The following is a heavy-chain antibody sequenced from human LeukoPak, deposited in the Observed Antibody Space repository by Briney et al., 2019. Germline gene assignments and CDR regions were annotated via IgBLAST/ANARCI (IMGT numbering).Heavy chain of an antibody. CDR2: ISGSSSYI. D-gene: IGHD6-19*01. J-gene: IGHJ4*02. CDR3: ARDSGVAGTY. V-gene: IGHV3-21*01. Sequence: PGGSLRLSCPPSGFTFSSYSMNWVRQAPGKGLEWVSSISGSSSYIYYAGSVKGRFTISRDNAKNALYLQMNSLRAEDTAVYYCARDSGVAGTYWGQGTLVTVS. CDR1: GFTFSSYS.